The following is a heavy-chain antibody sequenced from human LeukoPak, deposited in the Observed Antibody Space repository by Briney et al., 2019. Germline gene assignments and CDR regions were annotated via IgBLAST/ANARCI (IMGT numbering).Heavy chain of an antibody. D-gene: IGHD3-10*01. CDR2: INPNSGGT. Sequence: ASVKVSCKASGYTFTGNYIHWVRQAPGQGLEWMGWINPNSGGTNYAQKFQGRVTMTRDTSISTAYMELSRLRSDDTAVYYCARDPNYSNWFDPWGQGTLVTVSS. CDR3: ARDPNYSNWFDP. V-gene: IGHV1-2*02. CDR1: GYTFTGNY. J-gene: IGHJ5*02.